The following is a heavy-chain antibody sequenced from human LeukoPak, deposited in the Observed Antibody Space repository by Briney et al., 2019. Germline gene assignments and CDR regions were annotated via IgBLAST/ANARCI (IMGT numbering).Heavy chain of an antibody. CDR3: ARDRGDDNCGGDCTSYYYYYYGMDV. D-gene: IGHD2-21*02. J-gene: IGHJ6*02. CDR2: IIPILGIA. CDR1: GGTFSSYA. V-gene: IGHV1-69*04. Sequence: VASVKVSCKASGGTFSSYAISWVRQAPGQGLEWMGRIIPILGIANYAQKFQGRVTITADKSTSTAYMELSSLRSEDTAVYYCARDRGDDNCGGDCTSYYYYYYGMDVWGQGTTVTVSS.